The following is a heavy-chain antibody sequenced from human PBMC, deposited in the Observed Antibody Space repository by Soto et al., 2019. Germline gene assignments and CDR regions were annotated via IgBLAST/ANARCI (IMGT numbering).Heavy chain of an antibody. Sequence: EVQLVESGGGLVQPGGSLRLSCAASGFTFSNAWMSWVRQAPGKGLEWVGRIKSKTDGGTTDYAAPVKGRFTISRDDXXNTLYLQMNSLKTEDTAVYYCTTGMVRDNYYGMDVWGQGTTVTVSS. D-gene: IGHD3-10*01. CDR1: GFTFSNAW. CDR2: IKSKTDGGTT. J-gene: IGHJ6*02. V-gene: IGHV3-15*01. CDR3: TTGMVRDNYYGMDV.